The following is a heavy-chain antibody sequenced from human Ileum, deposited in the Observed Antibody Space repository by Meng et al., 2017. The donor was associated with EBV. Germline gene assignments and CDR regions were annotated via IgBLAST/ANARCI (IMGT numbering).Heavy chain of an antibody. CDR2: INHSGST. Sequence: QVQLQQWGAGLLKPSETLPLTCAVYGGSFSGYYWSWIRQPPGKGLEWIGEINHSGSTNYNPSLKSRVTISVDTSKNQFSLKLSSVTAADTAVYYCARGNKVSDRGFDYWGQGTLVTVSS. D-gene: IGHD3-10*01. CDR3: ARGNKVSDRGFDY. J-gene: IGHJ4*02. V-gene: IGHV4-34*01. CDR1: GGSFSGYY.